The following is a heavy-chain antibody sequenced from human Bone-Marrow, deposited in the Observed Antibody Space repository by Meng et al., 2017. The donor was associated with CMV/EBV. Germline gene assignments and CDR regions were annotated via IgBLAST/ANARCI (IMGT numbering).Heavy chain of an antibody. Sequence: VQAAQSGAEVKKPGASVKVSCKSTGYTFTGYYMHWVRQAPGQGLEWMGWINPNSGGTNYAQKFQGRVTMTRDTSISTAYMELSRLRSDDTAVYYCARGAWYYDSSGYSAFWGQGTLVTVSS. J-gene: IGHJ4*02. CDR2: INPNSGGT. CDR1: GYTFTGYY. V-gene: IGHV1-2*02. CDR3: ARGAWYYDSSGYSAF. D-gene: IGHD3-22*01.